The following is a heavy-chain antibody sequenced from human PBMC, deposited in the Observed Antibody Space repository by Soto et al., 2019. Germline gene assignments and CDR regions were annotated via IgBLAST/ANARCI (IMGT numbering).Heavy chain of an antibody. D-gene: IGHD5-18*01. J-gene: IGHJ4*02. CDR3: ASGIQLWLRRINNGYSG. V-gene: IGHV1-69*13. Sequence: SVKVSCKAPGGTFSTYAISWVRQAPGQGLEWMGGIIPMFGTANYAQRFQDRVTITADESTNTVYMELSSLRSEDTAVYFCASGIQLWLRRINNGYSGWGQGTLVTGSS. CDR2: IIPMFGTA. CDR1: GGTFSTYA.